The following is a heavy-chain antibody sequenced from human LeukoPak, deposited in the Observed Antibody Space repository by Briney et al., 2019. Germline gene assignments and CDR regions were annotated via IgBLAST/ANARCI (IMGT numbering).Heavy chain of an antibody. CDR2: ISYDGSNK. D-gene: IGHD6-13*01. J-gene: IGHJ5*02. V-gene: IGHV3-30*01. CDR3: ARDRAAAGTKLDENWFDP. CDR1: GFAFSSYA. Sequence: GSLRLSCAASGFAFSSYAMHWVRQAPGKGLEWVAVISYDGSNKYYADSVKGRFTISRDNSKNTLYLQMNSLRAEDTAVYYCARDRAAAGTKLDENWFDPWGQGTLVTVSS.